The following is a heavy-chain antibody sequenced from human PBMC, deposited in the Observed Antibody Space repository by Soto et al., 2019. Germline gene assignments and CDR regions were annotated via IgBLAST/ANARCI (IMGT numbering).Heavy chain of an antibody. Sequence: QVQLVQSGAEVKKPAAPVKVSCKASGYTFTNHGISWVRQAPGQGLEWMGWINPYNGQSNYAQKFQGRVTMTTDTSTSTAYMALRSLRSDDTAMYYCARGDFGGYYPSPNYYTAWFDPWGQGTLVTVSS. D-gene: IGHD3-10*01. CDR3: ARGDFGGYYPSPNYYTAWFDP. CDR1: GYTFTNHG. V-gene: IGHV1-18*01. J-gene: IGHJ5*02. CDR2: INPYNGQS.